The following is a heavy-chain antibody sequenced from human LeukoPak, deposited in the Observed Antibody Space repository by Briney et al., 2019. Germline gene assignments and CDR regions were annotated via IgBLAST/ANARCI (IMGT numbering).Heavy chain of an antibody. CDR3: TRDLREHGVFDI. D-gene: IGHD1-26*01. CDR1: GFTFSAFG. Sequence: PGGPLRLSCAASGFTFSAFGMHWVRQAPGKGLEWVTFIPYDGSDKYYADSVKGRFTISRDNSKNMVYLEMKSLRGEDTAIYYCTRDLREHGVFDIWGQGTMVTVSS. V-gene: IGHV3-30*12. J-gene: IGHJ3*02. CDR2: IPYDGSDK.